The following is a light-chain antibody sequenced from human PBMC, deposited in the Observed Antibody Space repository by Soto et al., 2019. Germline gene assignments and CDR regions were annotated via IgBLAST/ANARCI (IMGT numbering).Light chain of an antibody. CDR3: SSYAGDYNLYV. V-gene: IGLV2-8*01. Sequence: QSALPQPPSASGSPGQSVTISCTGTSSDLGGYNYVSWYQHHPGKAPKLLIYEVSKRPSGVPDRFSGSKSANTASLTVSGLQAVDEADYFCSSYAGDYNLYVFGTGTKVTVL. CDR1: SSDLGGYNY. CDR2: EVS. J-gene: IGLJ1*01.